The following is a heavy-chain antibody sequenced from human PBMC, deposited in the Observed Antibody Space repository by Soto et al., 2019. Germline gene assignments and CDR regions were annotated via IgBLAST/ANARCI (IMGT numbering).Heavy chain of an antibody. Sequence: GGSLRLSCAVSGFTFSSHWMHWVRQAPGRGLVWVSRISSDGSSTNYADSVKGRFTISRDNAKNTLYLQMNSLRADDTAVYYCARDSSPYYDFWGGFYTYFDYWAQGALVTVSS. J-gene: IGHJ4*02. V-gene: IGHV3-74*01. CDR1: GFTFSSHW. CDR3: ARDSSPYYDFWGGFYTYFDY. D-gene: IGHD3-3*01. CDR2: ISSDGSST.